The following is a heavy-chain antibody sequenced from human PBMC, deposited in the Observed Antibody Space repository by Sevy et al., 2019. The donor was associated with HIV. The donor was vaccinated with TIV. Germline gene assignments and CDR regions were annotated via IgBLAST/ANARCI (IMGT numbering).Heavy chain of an antibody. CDR1: GFTFSNAW. D-gene: IGHD3-3*01. Sequence: GGSLRLSCAASGFTFSNAWMNWVRQAPGKGLEWVGRIKSKTDGGTTDDAAPGKSRFTISRDDSKNTLYLQMNSLKTDDTAVYYCTTGRGSITIFGVVIIGGDYYYGMDVWGQGTTVTVSS. CDR3: TTGRGSITIFGVVIIGGDYYYGMDV. J-gene: IGHJ6*02. V-gene: IGHV3-15*07. CDR2: IKSKTDGGTT.